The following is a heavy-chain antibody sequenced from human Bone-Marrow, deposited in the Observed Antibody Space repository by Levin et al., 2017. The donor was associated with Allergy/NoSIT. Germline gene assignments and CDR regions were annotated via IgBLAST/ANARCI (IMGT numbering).Heavy chain of an antibody. J-gene: IGHJ3*01. D-gene: IGHD2-21*02. Sequence: GGSLRLSCATSGFTFSSYTMNWVRQAPGKGLEWVSIITDSSGTIYYADSVRGRFTISRDNSKSALYLQMNSLRVEDTAIYYCAISTALRAFDFWGQGTVVTVSS. CDR2: ITDSSGTI. CDR1: GFTFSSYT. CDR3: AISTALRAFDF. V-gene: IGHV3-23*01.